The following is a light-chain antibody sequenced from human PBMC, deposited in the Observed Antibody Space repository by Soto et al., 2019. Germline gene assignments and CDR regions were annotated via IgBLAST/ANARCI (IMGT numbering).Light chain of an antibody. J-gene: IGKJ2*01. CDR3: MQATHFRPYT. CDR2: KVS. CDR1: QSLLHSDGSTY. V-gene: IGKV2-24*01. Sequence: DIVLTQTPLSSPVTLGQPASISCRSSQSLLHSDGSTYLNWLHQRPGQPPRLLIYKVSHRFSGVPDRLSGSGAGTDFTLKISRVEAEDVGIYYCMQATHFRPYTFGQGTNLEI.